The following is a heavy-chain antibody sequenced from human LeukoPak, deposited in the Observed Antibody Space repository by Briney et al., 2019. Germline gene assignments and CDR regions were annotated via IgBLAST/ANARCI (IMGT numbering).Heavy chain of an antibody. Sequence: GGSLRLSCAASGFTFSSYWMHWVRQAPGKGLVWVSRINSDGSITTYADSVRGRFTISRDNATSTLYLQMNSLRAEDTAVYYCASSTQISKYADYWGQGALVTVSS. CDR3: ASSTQISKYADY. V-gene: IGHV3-74*01. CDR2: INSDGSIT. J-gene: IGHJ4*02. D-gene: IGHD2-2*01. CDR1: GFTFSSYW.